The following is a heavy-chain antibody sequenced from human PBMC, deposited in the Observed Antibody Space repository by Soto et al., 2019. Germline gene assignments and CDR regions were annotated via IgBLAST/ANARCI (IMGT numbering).Heavy chain of an antibody. CDR2: IIPIFGTA. Sequence: QVQLVQSGAEVKKPGSSVKVSCKASGGTFSSYAISWVRQAPGQGLEWMGGIIPIFGTANYAQKFQGRVTITADESTSTAYMELSNLRSEDTAVYYCARVTGGYGYGYFDYWGQGTLVTVSS. V-gene: IGHV1-69*01. CDR1: GGTFSSYA. CDR3: ARVTGGYGYGYFDY. J-gene: IGHJ4*02. D-gene: IGHD5-18*01.